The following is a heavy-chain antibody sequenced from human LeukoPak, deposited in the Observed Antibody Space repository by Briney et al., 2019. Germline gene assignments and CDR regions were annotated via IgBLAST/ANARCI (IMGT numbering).Heavy chain of an antibody. CDR3: ARAYYGDSLSLGV. D-gene: IGHD4-17*01. V-gene: IGHV7-4-1*02. J-gene: IGHJ6*02. CDR2: INTNTGNP. CDR1: GYTFINHG. Sequence: GASVKVSCKASGYTFINHGITWVRQAPGQGLEWMGWINTNTGNPTYAQGFTGRFVFSLDTSVSTAYLQISSLKAEDTAVYYCARAYYGDSLSLGVWGQGTTVTVSS.